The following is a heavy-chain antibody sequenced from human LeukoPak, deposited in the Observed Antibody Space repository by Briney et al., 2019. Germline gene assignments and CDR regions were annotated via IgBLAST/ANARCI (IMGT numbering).Heavy chain of an antibody. V-gene: IGHV1-46*01. CDR3: ARGGSGWYFDY. D-gene: IGHD6-19*01. Sequence: ASVKVSCKASGYTFTSYYMHWVRQAPGQGLEWMGIINPKFQGRVTMTRDTSTSTVYMELSSLRSEDTAVYHCARGGSGWYFDYWGQGTLVTVSS. J-gene: IGHJ4*02. CDR1: GYTFTSYY. CDR2: INP.